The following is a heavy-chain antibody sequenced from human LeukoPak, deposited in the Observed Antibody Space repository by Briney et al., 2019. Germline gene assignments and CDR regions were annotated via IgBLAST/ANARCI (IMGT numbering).Heavy chain of an antibody. CDR2: IRYDGSNK. V-gene: IGHV3-30*02. CDR1: GFTFSSYG. Sequence: GGSLRLSCAASGFTFSSYGMHWVRRAPGKGLEWVAFIRYDGSNKYYADSVKGRFTISRDNSKNTLYLQMNSLRAEDTAVYYCARVLGYSSSWYKGSGAFDIWGQGTMVTVSS. CDR3: ARVLGYSSSWYKGSGAFDI. D-gene: IGHD6-13*01. J-gene: IGHJ3*02.